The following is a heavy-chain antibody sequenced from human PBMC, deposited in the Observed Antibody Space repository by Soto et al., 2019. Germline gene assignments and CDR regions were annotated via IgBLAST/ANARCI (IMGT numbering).Heavy chain of an antibody. D-gene: IGHD4-4*01. CDR2: IYYSGGT. CDR3: ARDARMPTDLGGYYYYAMDV. Sequence: PXGTLSLTCTVCGGCVSSVSYYWSWIRQPPGKGLEWIGYIYYSGGTNYNPSLKSRVTISVDTSKNQFSLKLSSVTAADTAVYYCARDARMPTDLGGYYYYAMDVWAQGTTVTVSS. CDR1: GGCVSSVSYY. J-gene: IGHJ6*02. V-gene: IGHV4-61*01.